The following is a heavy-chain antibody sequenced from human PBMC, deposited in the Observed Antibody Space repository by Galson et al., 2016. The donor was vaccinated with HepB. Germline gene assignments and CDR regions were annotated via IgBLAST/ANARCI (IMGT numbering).Heavy chain of an antibody. Sequence: SLRLSCAVSGFSVNSYCGHWVRQSPDKRLEWLAVMSYDGSVKRYADSVKGRFTISRDNSRNTLYLQRNRLRVEDTAIYYCAKELHSEDFWSGYTLSYYGMDVWGQGTTVTVSS. J-gene: IGHJ6*02. V-gene: IGHV3-30*18. CDR2: MSYDGSVK. CDR3: AKELHSEDFWSGYTLSYYGMDV. D-gene: IGHD3-3*01. CDR1: GFSVNSYC.